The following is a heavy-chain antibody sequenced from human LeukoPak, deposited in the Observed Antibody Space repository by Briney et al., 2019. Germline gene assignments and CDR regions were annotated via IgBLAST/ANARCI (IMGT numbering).Heavy chain of an antibody. CDR2: ISYDGSSK. V-gene: IGHV3-30*18. Sequence: PGRSLRLSCAASGFSFSNYGMHWVRQAPGKGLEWVAVISYDGSSKSYADSVKGRFTISRDNSKDTLYLQMNSLRVEETAVYSCAKGHTAMYTVDYWGQGTLVTVSS. D-gene: IGHD5-18*01. J-gene: IGHJ4*02. CDR1: GFSFSNYG. CDR3: AKGHTAMYTVDY.